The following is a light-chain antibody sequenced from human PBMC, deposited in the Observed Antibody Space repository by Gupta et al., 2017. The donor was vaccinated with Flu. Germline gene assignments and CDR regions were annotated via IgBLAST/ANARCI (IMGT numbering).Light chain of an antibody. CDR1: QSISNW. CDR3: QQDYSYWS. Sequence: SPSNLSASVGDRVTSPCRASQSISNWLDWDQQKPGKAPKLMIYKASRGESGVPSRFSGSGSGTEFTLTSSSRQPDDFATYYCQQDYSYWSFGQGTKVEIK. CDR2: KAS. J-gene: IGKJ1*01. V-gene: IGKV1-5*03.